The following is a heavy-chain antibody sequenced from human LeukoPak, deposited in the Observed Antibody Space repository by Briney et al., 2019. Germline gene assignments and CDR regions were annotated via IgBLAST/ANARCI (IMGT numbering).Heavy chain of an antibody. CDR1: GGSISSGGYY. Sequence: TLSLTCTVSGGSISSGGYYWSWIRQHPGKGLEWIGYIYYSGSTYYNPSLKSRVTISVDTSKNQFSLKLSSVTAADTAVYYCARGDYSNYTPVDYWGQGTLVTVSS. V-gene: IGHV4-31*03. CDR3: ARGDYSNYTPVDY. J-gene: IGHJ4*02. D-gene: IGHD4-11*01. CDR2: IYYSGST.